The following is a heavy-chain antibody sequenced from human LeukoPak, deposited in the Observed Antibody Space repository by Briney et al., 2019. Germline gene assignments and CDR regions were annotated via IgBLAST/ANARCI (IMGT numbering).Heavy chain of an antibody. Sequence: ASVKVSCKVSGYTLTELSMHWVRQAPGKGLEWMGNFDPEDGETIYAQKFQGRVTMTEDTSTDTAYVELSSLRSEDTAMYYCATDKYGGFDPWGQGTLATVSS. D-gene: IGHD2-8*01. V-gene: IGHV1-24*01. CDR2: FDPEDGET. CDR3: ATDKYGGFDP. CDR1: GYTLTELS. J-gene: IGHJ5*02.